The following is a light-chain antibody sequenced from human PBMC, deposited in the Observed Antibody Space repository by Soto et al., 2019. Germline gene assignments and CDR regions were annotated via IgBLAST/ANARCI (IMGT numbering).Light chain of an antibody. CDR1: SSDVGTSNL. V-gene: IGLV2-14*02. J-gene: IGLJ2*01. CDR2: EVI. CDR3: SSYTSSSTLV. Sequence: QSALTQPASVSGSPGQSITFSCTVASSDVGTSNLVSWYQQHPGKAPKLMIYEVINRPSGVSNRFSGSKSGNTASLIISGLQAEDEADYYCSSYTSSSTLVFGGGTKLTVL.